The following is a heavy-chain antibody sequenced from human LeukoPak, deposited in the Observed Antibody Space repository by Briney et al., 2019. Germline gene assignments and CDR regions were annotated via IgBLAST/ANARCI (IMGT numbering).Heavy chain of an antibody. CDR1: RGTFSSYA. CDR2: IIPIFGTA. J-gene: IGHJ4*02. Sequence: SVKVSCKASRGTFSSYAISWVRQAPGQGLEWMGRIIPIFGTANYAQKFQGRVTITTDESTSTAYMELSSLRSEDTAVYYCARTLMGSSGWYDYWGQGTLVTVSS. V-gene: IGHV1-69*05. CDR3: ARTLMGSSGWYDY. D-gene: IGHD6-19*01.